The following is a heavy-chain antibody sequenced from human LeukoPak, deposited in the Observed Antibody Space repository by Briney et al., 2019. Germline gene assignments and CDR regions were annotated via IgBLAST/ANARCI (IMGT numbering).Heavy chain of an antibody. Sequence: ASVKVSCKASGYTFTSYGISWVRQAPGQGLEWMGWISAYNGNTNYAQKLQGRVTMTTDTSTSTAYMELRSLRSDDTAVYYCARARRTARAAGSWFGPWGQETLVTVSS. CDR2: ISAYNGNT. V-gene: IGHV1-18*01. D-gene: IGHD2-15*01. J-gene: IGHJ5*02. CDR3: ARARRTARAAGSWFGP. CDR1: GYTFTSYG.